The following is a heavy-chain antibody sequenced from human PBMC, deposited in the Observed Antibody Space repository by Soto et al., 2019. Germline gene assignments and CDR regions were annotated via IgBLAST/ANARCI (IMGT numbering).Heavy chain of an antibody. CDR1: GVTVSNNY. J-gene: IGHJ4*02. CDR3: ARDTYDDY. Sequence: EVQLVESGGGLVQPGGSLRLSCAASGVTVSNNYMRWVRQAPGKGLVWVAVIYSGGRAYYADSVKGRFIISRDSSKNTLYLQMNRLRAEDTAVYDCARDTYDDYRGQGTLVTVSS. V-gene: IGHV3-66*01. D-gene: IGHD3-3*01. CDR2: IYSGGRA.